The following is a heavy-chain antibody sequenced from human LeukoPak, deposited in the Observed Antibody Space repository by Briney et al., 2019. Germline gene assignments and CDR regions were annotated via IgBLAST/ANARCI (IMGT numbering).Heavy chain of an antibody. D-gene: IGHD6-6*01. CDR2: INHSGST. CDR1: GGSFSGYY. CDR3: ARGGGAYSSSYADWFDP. V-gene: IGHV4-34*01. J-gene: IGHJ5*02. Sequence: SETLSLTCAVYGGSFSGYYWSWIRQPPGKGLEWIGEINHSGSTNYNPSLKSRVTISVDTSKNKFSLKLSSVTAADTAVYYCARGGGAYSSSYADWFDPWGQGTLVTVSS.